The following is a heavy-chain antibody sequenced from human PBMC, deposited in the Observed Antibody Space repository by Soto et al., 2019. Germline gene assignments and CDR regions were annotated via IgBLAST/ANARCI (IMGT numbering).Heavy chain of an antibody. Sequence: XVKVSCKASGYTFTSYGISWVRQAPGQGLEWIGWIVVGSGNTNYAQKFQERVTITRDMSTSTAYMELSSLRSEDTAVYYCAADLHQYRRYGMDVLGQGTTVTVS. CDR3: AADLHQYRRYGMDV. CDR2: IVVGSGNT. D-gene: IGHD6-6*01. J-gene: IGHJ6*01. V-gene: IGHV1-58*02. CDR1: GYTFTSYG.